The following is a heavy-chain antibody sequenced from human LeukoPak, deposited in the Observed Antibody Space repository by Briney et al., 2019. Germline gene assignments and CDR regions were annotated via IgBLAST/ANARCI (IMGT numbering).Heavy chain of an antibody. J-gene: IGHJ6*03. Sequence: NPSETLSLTCAVYGGSFSGYYWSWIRQPPGKGLEWIGEINHSGSTNYNPSLKSRVTISVDTSKNQFSLKLSSVTAADTAVYYCARESIAAAGRDYYYYYMDVWGKGTTVTISS. CDR1: GGSFSGYY. D-gene: IGHD6-13*01. CDR3: ARESIAAAGRDYYYYYMDV. CDR2: INHSGST. V-gene: IGHV4-34*01.